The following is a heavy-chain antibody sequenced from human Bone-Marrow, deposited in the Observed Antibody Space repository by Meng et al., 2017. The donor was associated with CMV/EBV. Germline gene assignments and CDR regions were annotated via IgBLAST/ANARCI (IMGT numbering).Heavy chain of an antibody. CDR1: GYTFTSYG. J-gene: IGHJ6*02. V-gene: IGHV1-18*01. CDR2: ISAYNGNT. CDR3: ARDPLGPAAIPLYYYYYGMDV. Sequence: ASVKVSCKASGYTFTSYGISWVRQAPGQGLEWMGWISAYNGNTNYAQKLQGRVTMTTDTSTSTVYMELRSLRSDDTAVYYCARDPLGPAAIPLYYYYYGMDVWGQGTTVTVSS. D-gene: IGHD2-2*02.